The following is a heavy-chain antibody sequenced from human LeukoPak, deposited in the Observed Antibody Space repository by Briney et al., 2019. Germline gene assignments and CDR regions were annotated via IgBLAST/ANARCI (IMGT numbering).Heavy chain of an antibody. Sequence: SQTLSLTCTVSGGSISSGGYYWSWIRQHPGKGLEWIGYIYYSGSTNYNPSLKSRVTISVDTSKNQFSLKLSSVTAADTAVYYCARTLAAAGGRFDPWGQGTLVTVSS. CDR2: IYYSGST. V-gene: IGHV4-31*03. J-gene: IGHJ5*02. D-gene: IGHD6-13*01. CDR3: ARTLAAAGGRFDP. CDR1: GGSISSGGYY.